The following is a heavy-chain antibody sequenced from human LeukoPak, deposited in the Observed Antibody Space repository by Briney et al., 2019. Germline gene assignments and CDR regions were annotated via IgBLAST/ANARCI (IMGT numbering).Heavy chain of an antibody. D-gene: IGHD6-13*01. V-gene: IGHV4-59*01. CDR3: ARVSVAGTGPDY. CDR1: GGSISSYY. CDR2: IYYSGST. J-gene: IGHJ4*02. Sequence: NPSETLSLTCTVSGGSISSYYWSWVRQPPGKGLEWIGYIYYSGSTNYNPSLKSRVTISVDTSKNQFSLRLSSVTAADTAIYYCARVSVAGTGPDYWGQGTLVTVSS.